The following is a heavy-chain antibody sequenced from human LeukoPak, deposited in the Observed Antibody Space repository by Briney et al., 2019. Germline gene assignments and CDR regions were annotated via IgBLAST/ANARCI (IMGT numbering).Heavy chain of an antibody. CDR3: ARRVHSYGPWSY. J-gene: IGHJ4*02. D-gene: IGHD5-18*01. V-gene: IGHV4-34*01. Sequence: SETLSLTCAVYGGSFSGYYWSWIRQPPGKGLEWIGEINHSGSTNYNPSLKSRVTISVDTSKNQFSLKLSSVTAADTAVYYCARRVHSYGPWSYWGQGTLVTVSS. CDR1: GGSFSGYY. CDR2: INHSGST.